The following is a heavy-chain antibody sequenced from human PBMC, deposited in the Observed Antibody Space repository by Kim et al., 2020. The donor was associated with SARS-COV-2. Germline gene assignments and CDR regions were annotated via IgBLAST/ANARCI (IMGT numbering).Heavy chain of an antibody. J-gene: IGHJ4*02. Sequence: GGSLRLSCAASGFTVSSNYMSWVRQAPGKGLEWVSVIYSGGSTYYADSVKGRFTIPRDNSKNTLYLQMNSLRAEDTAVYYCARERGPYSSSWYERGEYYFDYWGQGTLVTVSS. D-gene: IGHD6-13*01. V-gene: IGHV3-53*01. CDR1: GFTVSSNY. CDR3: ARERGPYSSSWYERGEYYFDY. CDR2: IYSGGST.